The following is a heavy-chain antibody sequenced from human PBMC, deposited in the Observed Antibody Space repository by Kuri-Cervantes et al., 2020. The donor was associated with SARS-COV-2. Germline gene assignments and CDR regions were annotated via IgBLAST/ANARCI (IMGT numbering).Heavy chain of an antibody. CDR3: ARQSVVASDD. J-gene: IGHJ4*02. Sequence: GSLRLSCTVSGGSISSSSYYWGWIRQPPGKGLEWFGSIYYSGSTYYNPSLKSRVTISVDTSKNQFSLKLSSVTAADTAVYYCARQSVVASDDWGQGTLVTVSS. CDR2: IYYSGST. CDR1: GGSISSSSYY. V-gene: IGHV4-39*01. D-gene: IGHD2-15*01.